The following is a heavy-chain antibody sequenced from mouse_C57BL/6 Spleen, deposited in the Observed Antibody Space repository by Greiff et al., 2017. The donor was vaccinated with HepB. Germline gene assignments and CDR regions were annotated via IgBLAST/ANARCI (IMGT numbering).Heavy chain of an antibody. CDR1: GYTFTSYW. CDR3: ARRRFAY. Sequence: QVQLQQPGAELVKPGASVKLSCKASGYTFTSYWMQWVKQRPGQGLEWIGEIDPSDSYTNYNQKFKGQATLTVDTSSSTAYMQLSSLTSEDSAVYYCARRRFAYWGQGTLVTVSA. CDR2: IDPSDSYT. V-gene: IGHV1-50*01. J-gene: IGHJ3*01.